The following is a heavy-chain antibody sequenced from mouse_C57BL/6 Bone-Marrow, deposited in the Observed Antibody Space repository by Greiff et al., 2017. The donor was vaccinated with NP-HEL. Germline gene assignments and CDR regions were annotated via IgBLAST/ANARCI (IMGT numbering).Heavy chain of an antibody. J-gene: IGHJ4*01. CDR2: INPNNGGT. CDR3: ARRRDYDGRMDY. Sequence: EVQLQQSGPELVKPGASVKIPCKASGYTFTDYNMDWVKQSHGKSLEWIGDINPNNGGTIYNQKFKGKATLTVDKSSSTAYMELRSLTSEDTAVYYCARRRDYDGRMDYWGQGTSVTVSS. CDR1: GYTFTDYN. V-gene: IGHV1-18*01. D-gene: IGHD2-4*01.